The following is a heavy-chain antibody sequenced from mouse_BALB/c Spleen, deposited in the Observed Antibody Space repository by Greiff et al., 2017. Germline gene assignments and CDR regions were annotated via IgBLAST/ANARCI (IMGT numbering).Heavy chain of an antibody. CDR3: ARHTPFDY. Sequence: EVMLVESGGGLVKPGGSLKLSCAASGFAFSSYDMSWVRQTPEKRLEWVAYISSGGGSTYYPDTVKGRFTISRDNAKNTLYLQMSSLKSEDTAMYYCARHTPFDYWGQGTTLTVSS. J-gene: IGHJ2*01. CDR1: GFAFSSYD. V-gene: IGHV5-12-1*01. CDR2: ISSGGGST.